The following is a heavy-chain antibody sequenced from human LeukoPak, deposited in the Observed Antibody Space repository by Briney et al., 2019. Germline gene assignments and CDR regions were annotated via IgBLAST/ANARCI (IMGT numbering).Heavy chain of an antibody. CDR3: ARSSTVTTLAFDY. Sequence: GASVKVSCKASGYTFTSYGISWVRQAPGQGLEWMGWINPNSGGTNYAQKFQGRVTMTRDASISTAYMELSRLRSDDTAVYYCARSSTVTTLAFDYWGQGTLVTVSS. CDR2: INPNSGGT. J-gene: IGHJ4*02. D-gene: IGHD4-17*01. V-gene: IGHV1-2*02. CDR1: GYTFTSYG.